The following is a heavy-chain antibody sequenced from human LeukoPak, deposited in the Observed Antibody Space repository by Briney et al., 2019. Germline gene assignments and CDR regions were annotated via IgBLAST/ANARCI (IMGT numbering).Heavy chain of an antibody. CDR2: IYSGGST. V-gene: IGHV3-66*01. CDR1: GFTVSSNY. Sequence: GGSLRLSCAASGFTVSSNYVSWVRQAPGKGLEWVSVIYSGGSTYYVDSVKGRFTISRDNSKNTLYLQMNSLRAEDTAVYYCARGLYSSGWYYFDYWGQGTLVTVSS. J-gene: IGHJ4*02. D-gene: IGHD6-19*01. CDR3: ARGLYSSGWYYFDY.